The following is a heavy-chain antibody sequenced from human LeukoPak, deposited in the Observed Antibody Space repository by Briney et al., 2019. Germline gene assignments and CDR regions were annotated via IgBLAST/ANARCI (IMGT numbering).Heavy chain of an antibody. CDR3: AATSIAVAAWYFDL. CDR2: IYTSGST. J-gene: IGHJ2*01. D-gene: IGHD6-19*01. V-gene: IGHV4-61*02. CDR1: GGSISSGSYY. Sequence: SETLSLTCTVSGGSISSGSYYWSWIRQPAGKGLEWIGRIYTSGSTNYNPSLKSRVTIPVDTSKNQFSLKLSSVTAADTAVYYCAATSIAVAAWYFDLWGRGTLVTVSS.